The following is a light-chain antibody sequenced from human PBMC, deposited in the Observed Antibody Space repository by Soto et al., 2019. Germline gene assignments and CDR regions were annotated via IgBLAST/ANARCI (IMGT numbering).Light chain of an antibody. J-gene: IGKJ1*01. CDR1: QSVSSSY. CDR3: QQYGSSPLT. CDR2: GAS. V-gene: IGKV3-20*01. Sequence: EIVLTQSPGTLSLSPGERATLSCRASQSVSSSYLAWYQQKPGQAPRLLIYGASSRATGIPDRCSGSGSGTDFTLTSSRLEPEDVAVYYCQQYGSSPLTFGQGTKVEIK.